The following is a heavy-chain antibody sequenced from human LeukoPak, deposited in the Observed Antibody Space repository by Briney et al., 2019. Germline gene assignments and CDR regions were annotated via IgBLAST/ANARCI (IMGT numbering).Heavy chain of an antibody. D-gene: IGHD6-6*01. V-gene: IGHV1-69*05. Sequence: GASVKVSCKASGGTFSNYAISWVRQAPGQGLEWMGGIIPIFGTANYAQKFQGRVTMTRDMSTSTVYMELSSLRSEDTAVYYCARDIAARPVFDYWGQGTLVTVSS. CDR3: ARDIAARPVFDY. CDR2: IIPIFGTA. CDR1: GGTFSNYA. J-gene: IGHJ4*02.